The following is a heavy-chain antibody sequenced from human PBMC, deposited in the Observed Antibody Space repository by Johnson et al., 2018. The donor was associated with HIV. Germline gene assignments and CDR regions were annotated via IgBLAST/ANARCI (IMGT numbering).Heavy chain of an antibody. D-gene: IGHD6-13*01. CDR1: GFTFSSYA. CDR3: ARDSASGQQLVNSDAFDI. V-gene: IGHV3-30*04. J-gene: IGHJ3*02. Sequence: QVQLVESGGGVVQPGRSLRLSCAASGFTFSSYAMHWVRQAPGKGLEWVAVISYDRTNNYYADSVKGRFPVSRDNSKNTLYLQMNSLRAEDTAVYYCARDSASGQQLVNSDAFDIWGQGTMVTVSS. CDR2: ISYDRTNN.